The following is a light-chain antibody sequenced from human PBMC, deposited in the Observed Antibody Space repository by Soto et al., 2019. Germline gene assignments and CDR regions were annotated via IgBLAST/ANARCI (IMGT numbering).Light chain of an antibody. CDR1: QDISNY. CDR2: DAS. J-gene: IGKJ4*01. V-gene: IGKV1-33*01. CDR3: HQYDNLP. Sequence: DIQMTQSPYSLSASVGDRVTITCQASQDISNYLNWYQQKPGKAPKLLIYDASNLETGVPSRFSGSGSGTDFTFTISRQQPEDIATYYCHQYDNLPFGGGTKVEIK.